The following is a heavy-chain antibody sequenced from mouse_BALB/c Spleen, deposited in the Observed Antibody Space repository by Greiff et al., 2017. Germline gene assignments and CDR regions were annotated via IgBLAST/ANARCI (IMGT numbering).Heavy chain of an antibody. CDR2: ISYSGST. CDR3: ASEGPHYYGSPFAY. Sequence: DVKLQESGPSLVKPSQTLSLTCSVTGDSITSGYWNWIRKFPGNKLEYMGYISYSGSTYYNQSLKSRISITRDTSKNQYYLQLNSVTTEDTATYYCASEGPHYYGSPFAYWGQGTLVTVSA. CDR1: GDSITSGY. D-gene: IGHD1-1*01. J-gene: IGHJ3*01. V-gene: IGHV3-8*02.